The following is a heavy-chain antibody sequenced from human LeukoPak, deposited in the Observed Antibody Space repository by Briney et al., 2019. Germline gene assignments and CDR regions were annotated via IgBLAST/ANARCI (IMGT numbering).Heavy chain of an antibody. CDR3: AKVSCSSTSCYISYYYYGMDV. D-gene: IGHD2-2*02. CDR1: VFTFSSYG. CDR2: ISYDGSNK. V-gene: IGHV3-30*18. Sequence: GGSLRLSCAASVFTFSSYGMHWVRQAPGKGLKWVAVISYDGSNKYYADSVKGRFTISRDNSKNTLYLQMNSLRAEDTAVYYCAKVSCSSTSCYISYYYYGMDVWGQGTTVTVSS. J-gene: IGHJ6*02.